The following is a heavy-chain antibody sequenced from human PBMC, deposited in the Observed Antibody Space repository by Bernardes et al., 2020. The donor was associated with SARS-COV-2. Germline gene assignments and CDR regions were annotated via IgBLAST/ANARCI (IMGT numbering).Heavy chain of an antibody. CDR3: ARAYIGYCSSTSCYTALHYYMDV. D-gene: IGHD2-2*02. Sequence: SETLSLTCTVSGGSISSYYWSWIRQPAGKGLEWIGRIYTSGSTNYNPSLKSRVTMSVDTSKNQFSLKLSSVTAADTAVYYCARAYIGYCSSTSCYTALHYYMDVWGKGTTVTVSS. J-gene: IGHJ6*03. CDR1: GGSISSYY. V-gene: IGHV4-4*07. CDR2: IYTSGST.